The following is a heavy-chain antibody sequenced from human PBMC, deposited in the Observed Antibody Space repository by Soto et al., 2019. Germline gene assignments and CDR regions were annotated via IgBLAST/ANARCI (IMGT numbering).Heavy chain of an antibody. CDR2: MKEDGSES. J-gene: IGHJ5*01. D-gene: IGHD5-18*01. CDR3: ARGGCYGTFDS. Sequence: EVQLVESGGGLVQPGGSLRLSCVVSGFTFSSYWMSWVRQAPGKGLEWVATMKEDGSESAYVDSVRGRVTISRDNAKNSLFLQMTSLRPEDTAVFYCARGGCYGTFDSWGQGTLVTVSS. CDR1: GFTFSSYW. V-gene: IGHV3-7*05.